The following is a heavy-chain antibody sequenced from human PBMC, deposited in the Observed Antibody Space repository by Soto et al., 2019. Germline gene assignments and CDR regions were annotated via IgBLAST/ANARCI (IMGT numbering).Heavy chain of an antibody. V-gene: IGHV1-3*01. CDR1: GYTFTSYA. J-gene: IGHJ3*02. CDR2: INAGNGNT. D-gene: IGHD2-2*01. Sequence: QVQLVQSGAEVKKPGASVKVSCKASGYTFTSYAMHWVRQDPGQRLEWMGWINAGNGNTKYSQKFQGRVTITRDTSASTAYMELSSLRSEDTAVYYCARVCCCSSTSCYEADAFDIWGQGTMVTVSS. CDR3: ARVCCCSSTSCYEADAFDI.